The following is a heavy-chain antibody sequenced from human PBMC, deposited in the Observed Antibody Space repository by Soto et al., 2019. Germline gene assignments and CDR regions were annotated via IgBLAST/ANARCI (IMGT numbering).Heavy chain of an antibody. D-gene: IGHD2-2*01. CDR2: IYYSGST. V-gene: IGHV4-59*08. Sequence: SETLSLTCTVSGGSISSYYWSWIRQPPGKGLEWIGYIYYSGSTNYNPSLKSRVTISVDTSKNQFSLKLSSVTAADTAVYYCAGSRRVIWYYYMDVWGKGTTVTVSS. J-gene: IGHJ6*03. CDR3: AGSRRVIWYYYMDV. CDR1: GGSISSYY.